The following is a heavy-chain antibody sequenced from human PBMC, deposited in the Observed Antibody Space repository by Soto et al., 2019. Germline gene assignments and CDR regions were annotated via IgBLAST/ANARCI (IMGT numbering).Heavy chain of an antibody. V-gene: IGHV4-59*01. CDR3: PRFSHCYYVDV. CDR1: GGSISSYY. CDR2: IYYSGST. Sequence: SETLSLTCTVSGGSISSYYWSWIRQPPGKGLEWIGYIYYSGSTNYNPSLKSRVTISVDTSKNQFSLKLSSVTAADTAVYYCPRFSHCYYVDVWGKGTTVTVSS. J-gene: IGHJ6*03.